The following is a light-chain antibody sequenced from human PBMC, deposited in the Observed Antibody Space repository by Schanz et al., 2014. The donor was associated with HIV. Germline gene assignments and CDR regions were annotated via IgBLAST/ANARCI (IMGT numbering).Light chain of an antibody. Sequence: QSALTQPASVSASPGQSITISCTGTGSDIGGYNFVSWYQQCPGKAPKLVIFDVNNRPAGISSRFSGSKSGNTASLTISGLQADDEADYYCSSYTTSSTLVFGGGTKLTVL. V-gene: IGLV2-14*03. CDR2: DVN. CDR1: GSDIGGYNF. CDR3: SSYTTSSTLV. J-gene: IGLJ2*01.